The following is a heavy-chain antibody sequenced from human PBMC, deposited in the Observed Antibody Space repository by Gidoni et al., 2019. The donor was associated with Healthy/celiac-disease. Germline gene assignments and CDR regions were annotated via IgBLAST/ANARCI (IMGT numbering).Heavy chain of an antibody. CDR3: AKENVRTRVRGVLSHFDY. J-gene: IGHJ4*02. Sequence: EVQLLESGGGLVQRGGSLRLSCAASGFTFRSYAMSWVRQAPGKGLEWVSAISGSGGSTYYADSVKGRFTISRDNSKNTLYLQMNSLRAEDTAVYYCAKENVRTRVRGVLSHFDYWGQGTLVTVSS. D-gene: IGHD3-10*01. CDR1: GFTFRSYA. V-gene: IGHV3-23*01. CDR2: ISGSGGST.